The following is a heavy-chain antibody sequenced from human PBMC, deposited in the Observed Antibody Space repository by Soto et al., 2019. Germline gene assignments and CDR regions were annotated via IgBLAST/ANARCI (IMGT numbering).Heavy chain of an antibody. D-gene: IGHD4-17*01. CDR3: AHKGYGDYPLDY. Sequence: QITLKESGPTLVKPTQTLTLTCTFSGFSLSTSGVGVGWIRQPPGKALEWLAVIYWEDYKHYSPSLKSRLTRTQDTSKNQVVLTMTNLDPVDPATYYCAHKGYGDYPLDYWGQGTLLTVSS. CDR2: IYWEDYK. V-gene: IGHV2-5*02. J-gene: IGHJ4*02. CDR1: GFSLSTSGVG.